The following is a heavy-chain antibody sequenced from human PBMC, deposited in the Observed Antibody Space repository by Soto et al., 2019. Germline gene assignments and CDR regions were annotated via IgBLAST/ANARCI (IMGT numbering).Heavy chain of an antibody. CDR2: INPSGGST. D-gene: IGHD3-22*01. J-gene: IGHJ5*02. CDR1: GYTFTSYY. V-gene: IGHV1-46*03. Sequence: ASVKVSCKASGYTFTSYYMHWVRQAPGQGLEWMGIINPSGGSTSYAQKFQGRVTMTRDTSTSTVYMELSSLRSEDTAVYYCAGDNYYYESIAYSWFDPWGQGTLGTSPQ. CDR3: AGDNYYYESIAYSWFDP.